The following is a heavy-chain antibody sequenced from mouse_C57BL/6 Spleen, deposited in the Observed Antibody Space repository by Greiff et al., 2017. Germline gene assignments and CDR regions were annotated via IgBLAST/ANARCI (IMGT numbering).Heavy chain of an antibody. D-gene: IGHD2-5*01. Sequence: QVQLQQPGPELVKPGASVKISCKASGYAFSSSWMNWVKQRPGKGLEWIGRIYPGDGDTNYNGKFKGKATLTADKSSSTAYMQLSSLTSEDSAVYFCALEGDYYSNPSWFAYWGQGTLVTVSA. J-gene: IGHJ3*01. V-gene: IGHV1-82*01. CDR3: ALEGDYYSNPSWFAY. CDR1: GYAFSSSW. CDR2: IYPGDGDT.